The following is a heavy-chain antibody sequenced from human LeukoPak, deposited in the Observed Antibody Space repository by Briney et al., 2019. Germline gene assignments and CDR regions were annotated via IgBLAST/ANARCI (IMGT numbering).Heavy chain of an antibody. J-gene: IGHJ4*02. Sequence: PGGSLRLSCAASRFTFSTYWMTWVRQAPGKGLEWVANINQDGSEKYYVDSVKGRFTISRDNAKNSLFLQMNSLRGEDTAVYYCATNLPYGDSSDYWGQGTLVTVSS. V-gene: IGHV3-7*03. CDR2: INQDGSEK. CDR1: RFTFSTYW. CDR3: ATNLPYGDSSDY. D-gene: IGHD4-17*01.